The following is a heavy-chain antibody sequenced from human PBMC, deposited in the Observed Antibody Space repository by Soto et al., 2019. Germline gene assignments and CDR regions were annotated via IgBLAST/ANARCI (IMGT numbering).Heavy chain of an antibody. J-gene: IGHJ5*02. V-gene: IGHV4-38-2*02. D-gene: IGHD3-22*01. CDR2: IYYSGST. Sequence: PSETLSLTCSVSNSSVNSRYYWGWIRQSPGKGLQWIGSIYYSGSTYYNPSLKSRVTISVDTSKNQFSLKLSSVTAADTAVYYCARHYDSLNWFDPWGQGTLVTVSS. CDR1: NSSVNSRYY. CDR3: ARHYDSLNWFDP.